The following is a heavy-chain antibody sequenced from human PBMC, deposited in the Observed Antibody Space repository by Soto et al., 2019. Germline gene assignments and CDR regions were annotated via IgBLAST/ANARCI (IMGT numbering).Heavy chain of an antibody. J-gene: IGHJ6*02. CDR1: GYTLTELS. V-gene: IGHV1-24*01. Sequence: ASVKVSCKVSGYTLTELSMHWVRLAPGKGLEWMGGFDPEDGETIYAQKFQGRVTMTEDTSTDTAYMELSSLRSEDTAVYYCATDLRLRRLYYYYGMDVWGQGTTVTVSS. CDR3: ATDLRLRRLYYYYGMDV. D-gene: IGHD5-12*01. CDR2: FDPEDGET.